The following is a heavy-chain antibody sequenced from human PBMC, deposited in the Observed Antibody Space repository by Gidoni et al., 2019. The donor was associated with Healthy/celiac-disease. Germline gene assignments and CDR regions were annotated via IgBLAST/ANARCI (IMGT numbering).Heavy chain of an antibody. CDR1: GFTFSSYG. V-gene: IGHV3-33*01. Sequence: QVQLVESGGGVVQPGRSLRLSCAASGFTFSSYGMHWVRQAPGKGLEWVAVIWYDGSNKYYADSVKGRFTISRDNSKNTLYLQMNSLRAEDTAVYYCARDPQGYYYGSGSYLDYWGQGTLVTVSS. CDR3: ARDPQGYYYGSGSYLDY. CDR2: IWYDGSNK. D-gene: IGHD3-10*01. J-gene: IGHJ4*02.